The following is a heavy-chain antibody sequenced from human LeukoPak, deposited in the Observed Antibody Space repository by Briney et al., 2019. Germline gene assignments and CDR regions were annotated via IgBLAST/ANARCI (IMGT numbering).Heavy chain of an antibody. V-gene: IGHV1-2*02. D-gene: IGHD3-22*01. CDR1: GYTFTGYY. J-gene: IGHJ6*02. CDR3: ASPSGYYLGYYYYGMDV. Sequence: ASVKASCKASGYTFTGYYMHWVRQAPGQGLEWMGWINPNSGGTNYAQKFQGRVTMTRDTSISTAYMELSRLRSDDTAVYYCASPSGYYLGYYYYGMDVWGQGTTVTVSS. CDR2: INPNSGGT.